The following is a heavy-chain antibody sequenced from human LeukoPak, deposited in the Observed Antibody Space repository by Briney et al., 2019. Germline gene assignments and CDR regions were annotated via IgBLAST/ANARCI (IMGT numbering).Heavy chain of an antibody. CDR3: ARLPYHSAYSFDY. CDR1: GGSISSSSYY. D-gene: IGHD2-15*01. CDR2: IYYSGST. J-gene: IGHJ4*02. V-gene: IGHV4-39*07. Sequence: SETLSLTCTVSGGSISSSSYYWGWIRQPPGKGLEWIGSIYYSGSTYYNPSLKSRVTISVDTSKNQFSLKLSSVTAADTAVYYCARLPYHSAYSFDYWGQGTLVTVSS.